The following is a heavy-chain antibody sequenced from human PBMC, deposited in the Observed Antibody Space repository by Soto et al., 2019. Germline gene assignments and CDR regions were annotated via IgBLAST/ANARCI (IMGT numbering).Heavy chain of an antibody. CDR1: GGSISSSSYY. J-gene: IGHJ6*02. V-gene: IGHV4-39*01. Sequence: SETLSLTCTVSGGSISSSSYYWGWIRQPPGKGLEWIGSIYYSGSTYYNPSLKSRVTISVDTSKNQFSLKLSSVTAADTAVYYCARVPHKNPPYGSGSYYDYYYYYGMDVWGQGTTVT. CDR3: ARVPHKNPPYGSGSYYDYYYYYGMDV. D-gene: IGHD3-10*01. CDR2: IYYSGST.